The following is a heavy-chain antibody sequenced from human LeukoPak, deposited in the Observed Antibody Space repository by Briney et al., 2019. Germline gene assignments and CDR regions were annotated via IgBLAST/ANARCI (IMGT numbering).Heavy chain of an antibody. Sequence: SETLSLTCAVYGGSFSGYYWSWIRQPPGKGLEWIGEINHSGSTNYNPSLKSRVTISVDTSKNQFSLKLSSVTAADTAVYYCARRDQLLPFDYWGQGTLVTVSS. V-gene: IGHV4-34*01. D-gene: IGHD2-2*01. J-gene: IGHJ4*02. CDR1: GGSFSGYY. CDR3: ARRDQLLPFDY. CDR2: INHSGST.